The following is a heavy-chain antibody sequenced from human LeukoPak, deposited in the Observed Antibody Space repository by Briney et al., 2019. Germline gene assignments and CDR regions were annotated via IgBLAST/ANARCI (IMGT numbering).Heavy chain of an antibody. CDR1: GGSISSYY. Sequence: SETLSLTCTVSGGSISSYYWNWIRQPAGKGLEWIGRIYSSGSTNYNPSRKSRVTMSVDPSKNQFSLKLSSGTAADTAVYYCARDPSSFGGRFDPWGQGTLVAFSS. CDR2: IYSSGST. J-gene: IGHJ5*02. D-gene: IGHD3-10*01. CDR3: ARDPSSFGGRFDP. V-gene: IGHV4-4*07.